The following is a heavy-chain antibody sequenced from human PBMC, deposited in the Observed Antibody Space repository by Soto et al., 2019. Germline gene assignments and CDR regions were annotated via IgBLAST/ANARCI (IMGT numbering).Heavy chain of an antibody. D-gene: IGHD6-6*01. V-gene: IGHV4-59*01. CDR2: IYYSGST. CDR1: GGSISSYY. J-gene: IGHJ6*02. CDR3: AREAASSSSYYYYGMDV. Sequence: SATLSLTGTVSGGSISSYYWSWIRQPPGKGLEWIGYIYYSGSTNYNPSLKSRVTISVDTSKNQFSLKLSSVTAADTAVYYCAREAASSSSYYYYGMDVWGQGTTVTVSS.